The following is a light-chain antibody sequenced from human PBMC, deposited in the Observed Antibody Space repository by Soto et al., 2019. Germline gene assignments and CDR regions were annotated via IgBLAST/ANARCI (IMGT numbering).Light chain of an antibody. Sequence: SYELTQPPSVSVAPGETARIACGGNNIGSESVHWYQQKPGQAPVLIIYYDSARPSGTPERFSGSNSGNTATLIISRVEAGDEADYYCQVWDGSSDQQVFGGGTKVTVL. J-gene: IGLJ3*02. CDR1: NIGSES. CDR2: YDS. V-gene: IGLV3-21*04. CDR3: QVWDGSSDQQV.